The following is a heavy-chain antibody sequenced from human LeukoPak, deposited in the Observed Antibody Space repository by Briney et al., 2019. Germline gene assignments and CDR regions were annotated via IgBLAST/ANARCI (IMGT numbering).Heavy chain of an antibody. CDR2: ISGSDGNT. V-gene: IGHV3-23*01. CDR3: AGEMATNPFDY. J-gene: IGHJ4*02. D-gene: IGHD5-24*01. Sequence: GGCLRLSCAASGFTFSNYGMSWVRQAPGKGLEWVSVISGSDGNTDYADSVKGRFTISRDNSNNTLYLQMNSLRAEDTAVYYCAGEMATNPFDYWGQGTLVTVSS. CDR1: GFTFSNYG.